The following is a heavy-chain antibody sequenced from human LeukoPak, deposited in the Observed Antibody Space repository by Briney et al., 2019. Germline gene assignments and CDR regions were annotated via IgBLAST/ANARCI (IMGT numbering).Heavy chain of an antibody. J-gene: IGHJ4*02. CDR1: GFTFSAYA. CDR2: IPYDGSNK. D-gene: IGHD3-10*01. V-gene: IGHV3-30*04. CDR3: ACSGVTYGSGSYFVY. Sequence: GGSLRFSCAASGFTFSAYAMHWVRQAPGKGLEWVAGIPYDGSNKYYADSVKGRFTISRDNAKNSLYLRVNSLRAEDTALYYCACSGVTYGSGSYFVYWGQGTLVTVSS.